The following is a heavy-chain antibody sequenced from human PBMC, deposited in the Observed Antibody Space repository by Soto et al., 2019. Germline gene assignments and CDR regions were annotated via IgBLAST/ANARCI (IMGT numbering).Heavy chain of an antibody. CDR2: IYDSGST. CDR3: ARVRWYGYYSDY. D-gene: IGHD2-15*01. CDR1: GDSISSDNYY. J-gene: IGHJ4*02. Sequence: QVQLQESGPGLVKPSQTLSLTCTVSGDSISSDNYYWSWIRQPPGKGLEWIGYIYDSGSTYYNAALKGRVTISIDTPKNQFSLKLSSVTAADTAVYYCARVRWYGYYSDYWGQGTLVTVSS. V-gene: IGHV4-30-4*01.